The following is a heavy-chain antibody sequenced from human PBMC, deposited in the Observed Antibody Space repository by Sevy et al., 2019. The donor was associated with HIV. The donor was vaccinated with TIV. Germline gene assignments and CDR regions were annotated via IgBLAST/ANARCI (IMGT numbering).Heavy chain of an antibody. Sequence: ASVKVSCKTVGFAFTGFYIHWVRQAPGQGLEWMGRINPISGATDDSHKFQGRVTMTRDTSISTAYMHISSLRSDDTAVYYCARAPTDFWTGGTDVWGQGTVVTVSS. CDR1: GFAFTGFY. CDR2: INPISGAT. J-gene: IGHJ6*02. D-gene: IGHD3-3*01. CDR3: ARAPTDFWTGGTDV. V-gene: IGHV1-2*06.